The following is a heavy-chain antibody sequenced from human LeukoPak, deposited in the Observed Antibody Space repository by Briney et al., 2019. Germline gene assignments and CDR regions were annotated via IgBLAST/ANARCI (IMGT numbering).Heavy chain of an antibody. CDR1: GFTFSSYA. J-gene: IGHJ4*02. CDR3: AKGHTITLAVAAD. D-gene: IGHD6-19*01. V-gene: IGHV3-23*01. Sequence: GGSLRLSCAASGFTFSSYAMSWVRQAPGKGLEWVSAISGSGGSTYYADSVKGRFTISRDNSKNTLYLQMNSLRAEDTAVCYCAKGHTITLAVAADWGQGTLVTVSS. CDR2: ISGSGGST.